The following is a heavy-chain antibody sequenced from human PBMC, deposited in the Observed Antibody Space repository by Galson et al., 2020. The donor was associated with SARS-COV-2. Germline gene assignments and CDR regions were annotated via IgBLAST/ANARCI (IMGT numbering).Heavy chain of an antibody. D-gene: IGHD1-1*01. J-gene: IGHJ4*02. CDR1: GCSLSNYY. Sequence: SETLSLTCSVSGCSLSNYYWSWIRQSPGKGLEWIGYIYYSGSTNYHPSLRSRVTISLDTTKNQFSLKLNSATAADTAVYYCARGDSWNFDYWGRGTLVTVSS. CDR2: IYYSGST. V-gene: IGHV4-59*13. CDR3: ARGDSWNFDY.